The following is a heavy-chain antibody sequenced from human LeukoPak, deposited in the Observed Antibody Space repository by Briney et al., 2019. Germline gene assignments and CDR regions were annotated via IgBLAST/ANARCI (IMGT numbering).Heavy chain of an antibody. J-gene: IGHJ6*03. CDR2: TYYRTKWYN. CDR3: AREGANGKYYYYYYMDV. Sequence: SQTLSLTCAISGDSVSSNSAAWNWIRQSPSRGLEWLGRTYYRTKWYNDYAVSVKSRITINPDTSKNQFSLQLNSATPEDTAVYYCAREGANGKYYYYYYMDVWGKGTTVTVSS. V-gene: IGHV6-1*01. D-gene: IGHD1-26*01. CDR1: GDSVSSNSAA.